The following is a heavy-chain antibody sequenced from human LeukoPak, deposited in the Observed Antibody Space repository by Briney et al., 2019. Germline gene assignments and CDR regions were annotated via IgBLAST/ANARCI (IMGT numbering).Heavy chain of an antibody. CDR3: ARVMTTVTKWFDP. J-gene: IGHJ5*02. D-gene: IGHD4-17*01. Sequence: SGGSLRLSCTASGFTFDDYGMSWVRQAPGKGLEWVSGINWNGGSTGYADSVKGRFTISRDNAKNSLYLQMNSLRAEDTAVYYCARVMTTVTKWFDPWGQGTLVTVSS. CDR2: INWNGGST. V-gene: IGHV3-20*04. CDR1: GFTFDDYG.